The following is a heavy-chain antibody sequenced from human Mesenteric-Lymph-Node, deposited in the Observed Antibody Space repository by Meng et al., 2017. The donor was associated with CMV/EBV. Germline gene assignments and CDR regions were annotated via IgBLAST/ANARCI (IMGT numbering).Heavy chain of an antibody. CDR2: IRYDGSNK. Sequence: GESLKISCAASGFTFSSYGMHWVRQAPGKGLEWVAFIRYDGSNKYYADSVKGRFTISRDNAKNSLYLQMNSLRAEDTAVYYCAREPQDYWGQGTLVTVSS. CDR3: AREPQDY. CDR1: GFTFSSYG. V-gene: IGHV3-30*02. J-gene: IGHJ4*02.